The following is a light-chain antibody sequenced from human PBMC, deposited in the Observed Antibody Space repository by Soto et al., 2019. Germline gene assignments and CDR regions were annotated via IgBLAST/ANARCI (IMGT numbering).Light chain of an antibody. CDR1: SSDVGGYNY. J-gene: IGLJ2*01. CDR3: SSYAGSLYVV. V-gene: IGLV2-8*01. Sequence: QSALTQPPSASGSPGQSVTISCTGTSSDVGGYNYVSWYQQHPGKAPKLMTYEVSKRPSGVPDRFSGSKSGNTASLTVSGLQAEDEADYYCSSYAGSLYVVFGGGTQLTVL. CDR2: EVS.